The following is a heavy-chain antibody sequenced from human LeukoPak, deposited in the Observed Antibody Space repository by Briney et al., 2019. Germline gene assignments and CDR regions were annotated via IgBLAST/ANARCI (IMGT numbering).Heavy chain of an antibody. J-gene: IGHJ4*02. Sequence: GGSLRLSCAASGFTFSSYNMNWVRQAPGKGLEWVSFISAISNYIYYADSVKGQFTISRDNAKNSLYLQMNSLRAEDTAVYYCARYCGGDCYSIANDYWGQGTLVTVSS. CDR3: ARYCGGDCYSIANDY. CDR1: GFTFSSYN. CDR2: ISAISNYI. D-gene: IGHD2-21*02. V-gene: IGHV3-21*01.